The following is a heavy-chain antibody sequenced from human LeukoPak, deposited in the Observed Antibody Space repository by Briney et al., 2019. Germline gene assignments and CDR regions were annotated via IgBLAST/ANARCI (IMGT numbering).Heavy chain of an antibody. D-gene: IGHD4-17*01. V-gene: IGHV4-59*01. CDR3: ARAGSSTVTTYDY. CDR1: GGSISSYY. CDR2: IYYSGST. J-gene: IGHJ4*02. Sequence: SETLSLTCTVSGGSISSYYWSWIRQPPGKGLEWIGYIYYSGSTNYNPSLKSRVTISVDTSKNQFSLRLSSVTAADTAVYYCARAGSSTVTTYDYWGQGTLVTVSS.